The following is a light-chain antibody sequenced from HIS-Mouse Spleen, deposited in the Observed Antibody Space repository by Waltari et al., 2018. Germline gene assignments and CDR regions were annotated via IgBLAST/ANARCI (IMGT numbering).Light chain of an antibody. CDR2: EDS. CDR3: QLTDSSSNHRV. J-gene: IGLJ2*01. Sequence: SSVPAPPAVVSAAPGDTARLTWGGIHNKRCSLEWDQQKPGQAPGLVSYEDSNRPAGIPERFSGSSSGTMATLTISGAQVEDEADYYCQLTDSSSNHRVFGGGTKLTVL. CDR1: IHNKR. V-gene: IGLV3-10*01.